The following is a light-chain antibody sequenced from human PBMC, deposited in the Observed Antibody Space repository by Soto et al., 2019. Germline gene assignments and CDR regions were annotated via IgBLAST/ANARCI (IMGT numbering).Light chain of an antibody. CDR2: EVS. Sequence: QSALTQPASVSGSPGQSITISCTGTSSDVGSYNLVSWYQQHPGKAPKLMIYEVSKRPSGVSTRFYGSKSGNTASLTISGLQAEDEADYYCCSDAGSRVFGGGTKLTVL. CDR1: SSDVGSYNL. J-gene: IGLJ3*02. CDR3: CSDAGSRV. V-gene: IGLV2-23*02.